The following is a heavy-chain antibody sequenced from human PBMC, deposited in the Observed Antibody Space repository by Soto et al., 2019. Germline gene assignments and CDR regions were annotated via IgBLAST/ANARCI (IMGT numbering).Heavy chain of an antibody. D-gene: IGHD3-10*01. V-gene: IGHV3-23*01. J-gene: IGHJ1*01. Sequence: EVQLLESGGGLVQPGGSLRLSCAASGFTFSSYAITWVRQAPGKGLEWVSTISGAGGSTYYADPVKGRFTISRDNSKNTLYLQMNSLRADDTAVYYCALTNSLSIVRGVFQRWGQGTLVTVSA. CDR1: GFTFSSYA. CDR3: ALTNSLSIVRGVFQR. CDR2: ISGAGGST.